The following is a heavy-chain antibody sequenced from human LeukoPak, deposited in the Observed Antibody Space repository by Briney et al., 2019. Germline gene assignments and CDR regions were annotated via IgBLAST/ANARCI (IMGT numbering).Heavy chain of an antibody. J-gene: IGHJ4*02. CDR3: AKVRTQYCSSGNCFNYYFEY. CDR2: ISYDGSNK. CDR1: GFTFSSYG. Sequence: GGSLRLSCVASGFTFSSYGMHWVRQAPGKGLEWVAVISYDGSNKQYADSVKGRFTMSRDNSKNTLYLQMNSLRSEDAAVYYCAKVRTQYCSSGNCFNYYFEYWGQGTLVTVSS. D-gene: IGHD2-15*01. V-gene: IGHV3-30*18.